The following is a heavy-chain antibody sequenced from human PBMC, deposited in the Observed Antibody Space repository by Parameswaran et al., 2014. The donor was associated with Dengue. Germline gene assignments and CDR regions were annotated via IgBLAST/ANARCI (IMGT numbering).Heavy chain of an antibody. Sequence: WVRQAPGQGLEWMGWINPNSGGTNYAQKFQGRVTMTRDTSISTAYMELSRLRSDDTAVYYCAREKAASGYIDYWAREPGHRLL. D-gene: IGHD3-3*01. V-gene: IGHV1-2*02. CDR2: INPNSGGT. J-gene: IGHJ4*02. CDR3: AREKAASGYIDY.